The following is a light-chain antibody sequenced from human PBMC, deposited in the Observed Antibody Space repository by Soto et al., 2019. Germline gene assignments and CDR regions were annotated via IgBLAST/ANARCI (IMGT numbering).Light chain of an antibody. Sequence: QSVLTQPPSVSAAPGQKVTISCSGSSSNIGNNYVSWYQQLPGTAPKLLIYDNNKRPSGIPDRFSGSKSGTSATLGITGLQTGDEADYYCAAWDDSLYGVVFGGGTKLTVL. CDR2: DNN. CDR3: AAWDDSLYGVV. J-gene: IGLJ2*01. V-gene: IGLV1-51*01. CDR1: SSNIGNNY.